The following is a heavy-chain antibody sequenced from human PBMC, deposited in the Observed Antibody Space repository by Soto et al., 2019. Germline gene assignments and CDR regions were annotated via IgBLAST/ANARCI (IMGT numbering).Heavy chain of an antibody. CDR2: IYPGDSDT. CDR1: VYSFTTYW. Sequence: GESLKISCKGSVYSFTTYWIAWVRQLPGKGLEWVGIIYPGDSDTRYSPSFRGQVTISADKSTSTAYLQWSSLKASDTAMYYCARPEGSGTYLVYFDYWGQGTLVTVSS. D-gene: IGHD1-26*01. V-gene: IGHV5-51*01. J-gene: IGHJ4*02. CDR3: ARPEGSGTYLVYFDY.